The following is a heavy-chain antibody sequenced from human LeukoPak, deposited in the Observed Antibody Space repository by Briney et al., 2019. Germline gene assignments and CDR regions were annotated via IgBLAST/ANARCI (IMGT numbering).Heavy chain of an antibody. D-gene: IGHD2-21*02. Sequence: PGGSLRLSCAASGFTFSSYSMNWVRQAPGKGLEWVSSISSSSSYIYYADSVKGRFTISRDNAKNSLYLQMNSLRAEDTAVYYCARRVPMHIVVVTADTGYYMDVWGKGTTITIS. CDR2: ISSSSSYI. CDR3: ARRVPMHIVVVTADTGYYMDV. CDR1: GFTFSSYS. V-gene: IGHV3-21*01. J-gene: IGHJ6*03.